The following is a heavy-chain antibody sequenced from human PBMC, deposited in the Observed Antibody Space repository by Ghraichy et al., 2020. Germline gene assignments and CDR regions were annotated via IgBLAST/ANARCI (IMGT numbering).Heavy chain of an antibody. V-gene: IGHV3-74*01. CDR3: TRDNDSSGRYYVGAYDI. Sequence: GESLNISCAASGLTFSGYWMHWVRQAPGKGLVWVSRINSDGSSTNYADSVKGRFTISRDNAKNTLYLQMNSLRAEDTAVYYCTRDNDSSGRYYVGAYDIWGQGTMVTVSS. CDR2: INSDGSST. CDR1: GLTFSGYW. J-gene: IGHJ3*02. D-gene: IGHD3-22*01.